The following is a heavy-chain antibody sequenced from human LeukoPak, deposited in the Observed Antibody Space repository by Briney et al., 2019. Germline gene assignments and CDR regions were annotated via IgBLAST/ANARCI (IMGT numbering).Heavy chain of an antibody. J-gene: IGHJ3*02. CDR2: ISSSGSTI. CDR1: GFTFSSYE. CDR3: ASVPMMDAFDI. Sequence: GGSLRLSCAASGFTFSSYEMNWVRQAPGKGLEWVSYISSSGSTIYYADSVKGRFTISRDNAKNSLYLQMNSLGAEDTAVYYCASVPMMDAFDIWGQGTMVTVSS. V-gene: IGHV3-48*03. D-gene: IGHD3-22*01.